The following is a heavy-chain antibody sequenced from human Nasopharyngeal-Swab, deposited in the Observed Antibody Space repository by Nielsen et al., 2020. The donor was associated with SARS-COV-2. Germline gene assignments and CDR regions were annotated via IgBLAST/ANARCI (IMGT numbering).Heavy chain of an antibody. CDR2: IWYDATKI. Sequence: GESLKISCAASGFAFGSYGMHWVRQAPGRGLEWVAVIWYDATKIYYADSVKGRFTISRDNSKNTLFLEMNSLRAEDSAMYYCVKDEHSCHIGPLDYWGQGALVAVSS. V-gene: IGHV3-33*03. CDR1: GFAFGSYG. CDR3: VKDEHSCHIGPLDY. J-gene: IGHJ4*02. D-gene: IGHD2-2*01.